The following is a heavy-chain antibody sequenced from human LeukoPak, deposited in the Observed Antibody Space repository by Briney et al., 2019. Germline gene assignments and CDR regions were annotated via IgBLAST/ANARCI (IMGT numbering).Heavy chain of an antibody. Sequence: PGGSLRLSCAASGFTFSSYAMHWVRQAPGKGLEWVAVISYDGSNKYYADSVKGRFTISRDNSKNTLYLQMNSLRAEDTAVYCCARDSPNPTWYYYYYMDVWGKGTTVTVSS. V-gene: IGHV3-30*01. CDR3: ARDSPNPTWYYYYYMDV. CDR2: ISYDGSNK. CDR1: GFTFSSYA. J-gene: IGHJ6*03.